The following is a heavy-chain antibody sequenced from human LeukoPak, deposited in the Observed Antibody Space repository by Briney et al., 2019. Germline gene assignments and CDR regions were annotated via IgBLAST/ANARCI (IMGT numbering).Heavy chain of an antibody. D-gene: IGHD3-22*01. J-gene: IGHJ3*02. Sequence: GVSLRLSCAASGFAFSIYAMSWVRQAPGKGLEWVSTISASGGTTYYADSVKGRFTISRDNPKNTLYLQLNSLRAEDTAVYYCAHTQITMIVVADHAFDIWGQGTMVTVSS. V-gene: IGHV3-23*01. CDR2: ISASGGTT. CDR1: GFAFSIYA. CDR3: AHTQITMIVVADHAFDI.